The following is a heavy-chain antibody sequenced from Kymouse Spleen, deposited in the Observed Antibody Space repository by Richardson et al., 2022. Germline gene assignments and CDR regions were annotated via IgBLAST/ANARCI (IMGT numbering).Heavy chain of an antibody. V-gene: IGHV3-23*04. CDR2: ISGSGGST. D-gene: IGHD6-19*01. CDR3: AKDPSIAVAGYEYYFDY. CDR1: GFTFSSYA. J-gene: IGHJ4*02. Sequence: EVQLVESGGGLVQPGGSLRLSCAASGFTFSSYAMSWVRQAPGKGLEWVSAISGSGGSTYYADSVKGRFTISRDNSKNTLYLQMNSLRAEDTAVYYCAKDPSIAVAGYEYYFDYWGQGTLVTVSS.